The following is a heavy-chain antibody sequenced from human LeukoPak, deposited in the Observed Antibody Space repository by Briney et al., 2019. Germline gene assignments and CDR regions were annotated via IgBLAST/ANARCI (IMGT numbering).Heavy chain of an antibody. J-gene: IGHJ4*02. CDR3: ARRDGSGSNHLN. D-gene: IGHD3-10*01. V-gene: IGHV4-39*01. CDR1: GGSISSGSYY. CDR2: IYYSGST. Sequence: SETLSLTCTVSGGSISSGSYYWGWIRQPPGKGLEWIGSIYYSGSTYYNPSLKSRVTISVDTSKNQFSLKLSSVTAADTAVYYCARRDGSGSNHLNWGQGTLVIVSS.